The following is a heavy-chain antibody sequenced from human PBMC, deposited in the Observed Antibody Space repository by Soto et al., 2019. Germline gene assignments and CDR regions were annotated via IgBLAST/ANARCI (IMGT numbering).Heavy chain of an antibody. CDR3: ARWLAGNWFDP. Sequence: PSETLSLTCTVSGFSISSYYWSWIRQPPGKGLEWIGYIYYSGSTNYNPSLKSRVTISVDTSKNQFSLKLSSVTAADTAVYYCARWLAGNWFDPWGQGTLVTVSS. D-gene: IGHD5-12*01. V-gene: IGHV4-59*01. CDR1: GFSISSYY. CDR2: IYYSGST. J-gene: IGHJ5*02.